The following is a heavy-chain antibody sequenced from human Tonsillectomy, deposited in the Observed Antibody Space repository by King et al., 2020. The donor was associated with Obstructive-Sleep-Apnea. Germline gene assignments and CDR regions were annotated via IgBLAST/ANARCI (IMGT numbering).Heavy chain of an antibody. Sequence: QLVQSGGGLVQPGGSLRLSCAASGFTFSSYSMNWVRQAPGKGLEWVSYISSSSSTIYYADSVKGRFTISRDNAKNSLYLQMNSLRAEDTAVYYCARVRSDAFDIWGQGTMVTVSS. CDR1: GFTFSSYS. V-gene: IGHV3-48*04. CDR2: ISSSSSTI. CDR3: ARVRSDAFDI. J-gene: IGHJ3*02.